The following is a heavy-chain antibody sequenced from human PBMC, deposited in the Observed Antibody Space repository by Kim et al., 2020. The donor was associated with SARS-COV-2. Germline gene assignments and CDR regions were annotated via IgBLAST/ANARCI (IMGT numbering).Heavy chain of an antibody. CDR3: AKDLQQLANFDS. D-gene: IGHD6-13*01. CDR1: GFIFRNNG. Sequence: GGSLRLSCAASGFIFRNNGMSWVRQAPGKGLEWVSGISGNSDTTFYADSVKGRFTISRDNSNNTVDLQMNSLRAEDTAVYYCAKDLQQLANFDSWGQGTLVPVSS. J-gene: IGHJ4*02. V-gene: IGHV3-23*01. CDR2: ISGNSDTT.